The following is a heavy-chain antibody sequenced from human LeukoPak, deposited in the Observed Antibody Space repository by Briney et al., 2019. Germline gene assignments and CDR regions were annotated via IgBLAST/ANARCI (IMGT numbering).Heavy chain of an antibody. CDR3: ARRLLSGGVTDFFDY. D-gene: IGHD2-8*02. CDR2: ISPSGDST. V-gene: IGHV3-23*01. Sequence: GGSLRLSCAASGFTFSSHSMSWVRQAPGEGLEWVSAISPSGDSTTYPDSVKGRFTISRDNSKNMLYLQMNSLTAGDTAIYYCARRLLSGGVTDFFDYWGRGSLVTVAS. J-gene: IGHJ4*02. CDR1: GFTFSSHS.